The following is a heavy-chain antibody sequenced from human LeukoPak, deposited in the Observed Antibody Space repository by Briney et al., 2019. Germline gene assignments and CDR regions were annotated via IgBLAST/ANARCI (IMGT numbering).Heavy chain of an antibody. CDR1: GFTFSSYS. J-gene: IGHJ3*02. D-gene: IGHD6-6*01. CDR3: ARDQGSSSSDAFDI. Sequence: PGGSLRLSRAASGFTFSSYSMNWVRQAPGKGLEWVSSISSSSSYIYYADSVKGRFTISRDNAKNSLYLQVNSLRAEDTAVYYCARDQGSSSSDAFDIWGQGTMVTVSS. V-gene: IGHV3-21*01. CDR2: ISSSSSYI.